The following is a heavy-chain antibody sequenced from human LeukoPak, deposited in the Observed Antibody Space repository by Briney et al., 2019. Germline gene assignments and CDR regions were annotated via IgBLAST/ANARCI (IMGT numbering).Heavy chain of an antibody. CDR3: ASLTGRYYVFGSGYPRAGYGMDV. J-gene: IGHJ6*04. V-gene: IGHV1-8*01. CDR1: GYTFTSYD. Sequence: ASVKVSCKASGYTFTSYDINWVRQATGQGLEWMGWMNPNSGNTGYAQKFQGRVTMTRNTSISTAYMELSSLRSEDTAVYYCASLTGRYYVFGSGYPRAGYGMDVWGKGTTVPVSS. CDR2: MNPNSGNT. D-gene: IGHD3-3*01.